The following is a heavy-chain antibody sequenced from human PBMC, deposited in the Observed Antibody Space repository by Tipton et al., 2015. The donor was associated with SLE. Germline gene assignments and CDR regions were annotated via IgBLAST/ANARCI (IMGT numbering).Heavy chain of an antibody. CDR3: ARRLGSSGFDY. CDR1: GGSISSYY. CDR2: IYYSGST. Sequence: TLSLTCTVSGGSISSYYWSWIRQPPGKGLEWIGYIYYSGSTNYNPSLKSRVTISVDTSKNQFSLKLSSVTAADTAVYYCARRLGSSGFDYWGRGTLVTVPS. J-gene: IGHJ4*02. D-gene: IGHD3-22*01. V-gene: IGHV4-59*08.